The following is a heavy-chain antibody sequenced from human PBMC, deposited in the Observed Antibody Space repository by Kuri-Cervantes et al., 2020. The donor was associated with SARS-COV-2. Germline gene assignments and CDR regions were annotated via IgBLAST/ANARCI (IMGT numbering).Heavy chain of an antibody. Sequence: GESLKISCTASGFTLSDFYMTWIRQAPGKGPEWVSYISGSGNTIYYADSVKGRFTISRDNAKNSLYLQMNSLRADDTALYYCARKGLDSSGYSLGYDWGQGTLVTVSS. J-gene: IGHJ4*02. CDR2: ISGSGNTI. V-gene: IGHV3-11*04. D-gene: IGHD3-22*01. CDR1: GFTLSDFY. CDR3: ARKGLDSSGYSLGYD.